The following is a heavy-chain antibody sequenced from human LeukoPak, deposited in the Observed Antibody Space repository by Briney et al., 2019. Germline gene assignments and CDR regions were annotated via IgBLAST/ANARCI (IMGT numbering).Heavy chain of an antibody. CDR3: ARVEVLITLAGGALDF. D-gene: IGHD2-21*01. Sequence: GGSLRLSCAASGFTFSDYYMSWIRQAPGKGLEWVSYISNGGSPIYYADSVKGRFTISRDNAKNSLYLQMNSLRAEDTAVYYCARVEVLITLAGGALDFWGQGTLVTVSS. CDR1: GFTFSDYY. J-gene: IGHJ4*02. V-gene: IGHV3-11*01. CDR2: ISNGGSPI.